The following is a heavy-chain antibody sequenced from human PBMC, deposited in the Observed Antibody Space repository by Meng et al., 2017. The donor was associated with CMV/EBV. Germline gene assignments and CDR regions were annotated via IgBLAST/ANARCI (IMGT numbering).Heavy chain of an antibody. D-gene: IGHD5-18*01. CDR2: IEYDGNNK. Sequence: AASGFTFSNYGMDWVRQDPGKGLEWVALIEYDGNNKKYADSVKGRFTISRDNSKNTLYLQMNSLRAEDTAVYYCAKTTEYSYGYFDYWGQGTLVTVSS. J-gene: IGHJ4*02. CDR1: GFTFSNYG. CDR3: AKTTEYSYGYFDY. V-gene: IGHV3-30*18.